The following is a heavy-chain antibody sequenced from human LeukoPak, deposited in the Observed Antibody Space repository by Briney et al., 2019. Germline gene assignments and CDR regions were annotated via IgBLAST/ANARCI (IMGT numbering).Heavy chain of an antibody. V-gene: IGHV3-9*03. J-gene: IGHJ4*02. CDR2: ISWNSGSI. CDR3: AKGLSTEYQLLNDY. D-gene: IGHD2-2*01. CDR1: GFTFDDYA. Sequence: PGGSLRLSCAASGFTFDDYAMHWVRQAPGKGLEWVSGISWNSGSIGYADSVKGRFTISRDNAKNSLYLQMNSLRAEDMALYYCAKGLSTEYQLLNDYWGQGTLVTVSS.